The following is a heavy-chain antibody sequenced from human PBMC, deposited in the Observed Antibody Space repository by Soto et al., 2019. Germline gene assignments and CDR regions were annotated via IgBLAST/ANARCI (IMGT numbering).Heavy chain of an antibody. CDR2: INPNSGGT. CDR3: ASTAVTGTAGLDF. CDR1: GYTFSGFY. D-gene: IGHD6-19*01. J-gene: IGHJ4*02. Sequence: ASVKVSCKASGYTFSGFYMHWVRQAPGQGLEWMGWINPNSGGTKSAEKFQGRVTMTRDTSISTAYMELSRLTSDDTAVYYCASTAVTGTAGLDFWGQGTQVTVSS. V-gene: IGHV1-2*02.